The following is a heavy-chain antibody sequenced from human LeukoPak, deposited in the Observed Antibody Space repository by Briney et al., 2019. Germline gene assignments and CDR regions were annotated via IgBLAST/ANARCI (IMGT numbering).Heavy chain of an antibody. Sequence: GASVKVSCKASGYTFTGYYMHWVRQAPGQGLEWMGWINPNSGGTNYAQKFQGRVTMTRDTSISTAYMELSRLRSDDTAVYYCARDRPASITMVRGRRGGSFDYWGQGTLVTVSS. CDR1: GYTFTGYY. D-gene: IGHD3-10*01. CDR2: INPNSGGT. J-gene: IGHJ4*02. V-gene: IGHV1-2*02. CDR3: ARDRPASITMVRGRRGGSFDY.